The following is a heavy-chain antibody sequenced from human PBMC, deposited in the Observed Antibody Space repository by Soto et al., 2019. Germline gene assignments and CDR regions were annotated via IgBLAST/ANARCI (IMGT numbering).Heavy chain of an antibody. V-gene: IGHV3-30*18. J-gene: IGHJ4*02. CDR2: ISYDGSNK. D-gene: IGHD5-12*01. CDR1: GFTFSSYG. Sequence: QVQLVESGGGVVQPGRSLRLSCAASGFTFSSYGMHWVRQAPGKGLEWVAVISYDGSNKYYADSVKGRFTISRDNSKNTLDLQMNSLRAEDTAVYYCAKVGYSGGYFDYWGQGTLVTVSS. CDR3: AKVGYSGGYFDY.